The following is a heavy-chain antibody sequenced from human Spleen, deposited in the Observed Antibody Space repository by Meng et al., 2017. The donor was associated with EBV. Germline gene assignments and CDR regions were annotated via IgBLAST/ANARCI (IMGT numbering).Heavy chain of an antibody. CDR2: IYPSGST. CDR3: ARAPNDGYHPLGY. V-gene: IGHV4-4*02. Sequence: QVQLQEAGPGLVKPSGTLSLTRAVSGGSISSSNWWSWVRQPPGKGLEWIGEIYPSGSTNYNPSLKSRVTISVDKSKNQFSLRLNSVTAADTAVYYCARAPNDGYHPLGYWGQGTLVTVSS. J-gene: IGHJ4*02. D-gene: IGHD5-24*01. CDR1: GGSISSSNW.